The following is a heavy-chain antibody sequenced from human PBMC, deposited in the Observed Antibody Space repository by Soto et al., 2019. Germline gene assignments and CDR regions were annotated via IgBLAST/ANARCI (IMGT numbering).Heavy chain of an antibody. J-gene: IGHJ5*02. CDR2: IYYSGSS. D-gene: IGHD6-13*01. Sequence: SETLSLTCTVSGGSISSYYWNWVRQPPGKGLEWIGYIYYSGSSNHNPSLKSRVTISVDTSKNQFSLKLSSVTAADTAVYYCARTSSSWYRNWFDPWGQGTLVTVSS. CDR1: GGSISSYY. CDR3: ARTSSSWYRNWFDP. V-gene: IGHV4-59*08.